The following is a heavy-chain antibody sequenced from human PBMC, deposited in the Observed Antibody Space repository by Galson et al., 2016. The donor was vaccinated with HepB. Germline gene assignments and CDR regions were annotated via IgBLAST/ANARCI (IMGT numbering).Heavy chain of an antibody. CDR3: ATPGGSSDVFDI. J-gene: IGHJ3*02. CDR1: GFTFSYYL. Sequence: GFTFSYYLMTWVRQAPGKGLEWVANINQDGSEKYYVDSVKGRFTISRDNAKNSLYLQMNSLRAEDTAVYYCATPGGSSDVFDIWGQGTMVTVSS. V-gene: IGHV3-7*01. D-gene: IGHD6-6*01. CDR2: INQDGSEK.